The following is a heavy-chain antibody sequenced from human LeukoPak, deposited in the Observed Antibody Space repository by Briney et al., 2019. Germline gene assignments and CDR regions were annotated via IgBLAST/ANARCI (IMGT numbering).Heavy chain of an antibody. CDR2: ISYDGSNK. V-gene: IGHV3-30*18. CDR3: AKPKQWLANPSNFDY. J-gene: IGHJ4*02. Sequence: GRSLRLSCAASGFTFSSYGMHWVRQAPGKGLEWVAVISYDGSNKYYADSVKGRFTISRDNSKNTPYLQMNSLRAEDTAVYYCAKPKQWLANPSNFDYWGQGTLVTVSS. CDR1: GFTFSSYG. D-gene: IGHD6-19*01.